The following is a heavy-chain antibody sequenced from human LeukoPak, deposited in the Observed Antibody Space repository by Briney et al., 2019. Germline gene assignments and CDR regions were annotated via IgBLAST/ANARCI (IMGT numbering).Heavy chain of an antibody. D-gene: IGHD3-3*01. CDR3: AKQSSWSGYSPLNWFDT. CDR2: ISGSSGTT. V-gene: IGHV3-23*01. Sequence: GGSLRLSCTASGFTFSSYAMSWVRQAPGKGLEWVSSISGSSGTTYYADSVKGRFTISRDNSKNTLYLQMNSLRAEDTALYYCAKQSSWSGYSPLNWFDTWGQGTLVTVSS. J-gene: IGHJ5*02. CDR1: GFTFSSYA.